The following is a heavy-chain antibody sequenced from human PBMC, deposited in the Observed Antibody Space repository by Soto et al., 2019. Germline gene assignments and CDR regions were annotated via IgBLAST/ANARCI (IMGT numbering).Heavy chain of an antibody. CDR3: AGFPYSSSYPTDDAFDI. Sequence: SVKVACKASGGTFSSYAISWVRQAPGQGLEWMGGIIPIFGTANYAQKFQGRVTITADESTSTAYMELSSLRSEDTAVYYCAGFPYSSSYPTDDAFDIWGQGTMVTV. CDR1: GGTFSSYA. CDR2: IIPIFGTA. V-gene: IGHV1-69*13. D-gene: IGHD6-6*01. J-gene: IGHJ3*02.